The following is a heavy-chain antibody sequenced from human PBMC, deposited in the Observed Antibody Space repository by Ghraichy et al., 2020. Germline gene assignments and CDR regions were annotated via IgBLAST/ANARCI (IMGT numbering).Heavy chain of an antibody. CDR3: AKERGMGIGPVVKVYYFDY. V-gene: IGHV3-23*01. Sequence: GGSLRLSCAASGFTFSSYAMSWVRQAPGKGLEWVSAISGSGGSTYYADSVKGRFTISRDNSKNTLYLQMNSLRAEDTAVYYCAKERGMGIGPVVKVYYFDYWGQGTLVTVSS. J-gene: IGHJ4*02. CDR1: GFTFSSYA. CDR2: ISGSGGST. D-gene: IGHD2-15*01.